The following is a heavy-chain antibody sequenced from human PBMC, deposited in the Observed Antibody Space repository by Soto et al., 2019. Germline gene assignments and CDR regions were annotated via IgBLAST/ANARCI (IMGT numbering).Heavy chain of an antibody. CDR1: GFTFSCYA. Sequence: GGSLRLSCAASGFTFSCYAMSWVRQAPGKGLEWVSAISGSGGSTYYADSVKGRFTISRDNSKNTLYLQMNSLRAEDTAVYYCANRVASRVVPAALIGMDVWGQGTTVTVSS. CDR2: ISGSGGST. V-gene: IGHV3-23*01. D-gene: IGHD2-2*01. CDR3: ANRVASRVVPAALIGMDV. J-gene: IGHJ6*02.